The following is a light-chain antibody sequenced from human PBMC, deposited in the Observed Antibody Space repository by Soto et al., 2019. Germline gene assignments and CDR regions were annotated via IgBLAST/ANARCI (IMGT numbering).Light chain of an antibody. V-gene: IGKV4-1*01. Sequence: DIVMTQSPDSLAVSLGERATINCKSSQSILYSSNNKDYLAWYQQKPGQPPKLLIYWASTREIGVPDRFSGSGSGTDFTLTISSLQAEDVAVYYCQQYYTTPVTFGQGTKVEIK. J-gene: IGKJ1*01. CDR1: QSILYSSNNKDY. CDR3: QQYYTTPVT. CDR2: WAS.